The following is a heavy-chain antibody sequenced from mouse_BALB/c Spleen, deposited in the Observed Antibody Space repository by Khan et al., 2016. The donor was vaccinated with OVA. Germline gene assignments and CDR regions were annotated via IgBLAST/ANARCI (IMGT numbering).Heavy chain of an antibody. J-gene: IGHJ4*01. D-gene: IGHD2-4*01. V-gene: IGHV1S56*01. CDR1: GYTFTTYY. CDR3: ARDDYFVGDAMDY. Sequence: QVQLKQSGPELVKPGASVRISCKASGYTFTTYYLHWVIQRPGQGLEWIGWIYPGNVNTKYNERFKGKATLTADKSSSTAYMHLSSLTSEDSAVXFCARDDYFVGDAMDYWGQGTSVTVSS. CDR2: IYPGNVNT.